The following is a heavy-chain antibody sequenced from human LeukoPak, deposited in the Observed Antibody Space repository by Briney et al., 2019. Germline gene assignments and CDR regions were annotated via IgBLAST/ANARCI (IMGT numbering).Heavy chain of an antibody. CDR1: GGSFSGYY. D-gene: IGHD2-2*01. Sequence: SETLSLTCAVYGGSFSGYYWSWIRQPPGKGLEWIGEIKHSGSTNYNPSLKSRVTISVDTSKNQFSLKLSSVTAADTAVYYCASRLLGYCSSTSCPTPYYFDYWGQGTLVTVSS. CDR3: ASRLLGYCSSTSCPTPYYFDY. CDR2: IKHSGST. J-gene: IGHJ4*02. V-gene: IGHV4-34*01.